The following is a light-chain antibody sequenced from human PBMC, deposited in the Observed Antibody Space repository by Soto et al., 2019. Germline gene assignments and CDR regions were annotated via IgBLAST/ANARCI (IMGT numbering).Light chain of an antibody. J-gene: IGLJ2*01. CDR3: CSFAGSGPFVV. CDR1: SSDIGTYKY. CDR2: EVS. V-gene: IGLV2-23*02. Sequence: QSALTQPASVSGSPGQSITISCTGTSSDIGTYKYVSWFQHHPGKAPKLIIFEVSNRPSGISDRFSGSKSGNTASLTISGLQAEDEAHYYCCSFAGSGPFVVFGGGTKLTVL.